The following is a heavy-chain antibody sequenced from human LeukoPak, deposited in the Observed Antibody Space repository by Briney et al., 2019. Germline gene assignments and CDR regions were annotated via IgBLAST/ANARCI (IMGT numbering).Heavy chain of an antibody. CDR3: TKDRGYCSRGSCYFGYYFDY. CDR1: GFTFSSYG. D-gene: IGHD2-15*01. V-gene: IGHV3-33*06. J-gene: IGHJ4*02. CDR2: IWYDGSNK. Sequence: PGGSLRLSCAASGFTFSSYGMHWVRQAPGKGLEWVAVIWYDGSNKYYADSVKGRFTISRDNSKSTLYLQMNSLRAEDTAVYYCTKDRGYCSRGSCYFGYYFDYWGQGTLVTVSS.